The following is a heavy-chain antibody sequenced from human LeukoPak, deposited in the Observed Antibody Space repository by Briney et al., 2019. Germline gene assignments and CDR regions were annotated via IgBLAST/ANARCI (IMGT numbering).Heavy chain of an antibody. CDR1: GGSISSYY. V-gene: IGHV4-59*01. D-gene: IGHD3-10*01. CDR2: IYYSGST. Sequence: SETLSLTCTVSGGSISSYYWSWIRQPPGKGLEWIGYIYYSGSTNYNPSLKSRVTISVDTSKNQFSLKLSSVTAADTAVYYCARDRSSYDSGSYGGVFESWGQGTLVTVSS. J-gene: IGHJ4*02. CDR3: ARDRSSYDSGSYGGVFES.